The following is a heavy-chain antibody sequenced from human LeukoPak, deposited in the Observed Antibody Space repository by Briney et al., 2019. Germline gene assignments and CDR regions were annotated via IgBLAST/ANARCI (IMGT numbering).Heavy chain of an antibody. CDR3: ARRGDGYNFDY. J-gene: IGHJ4*02. Sequence: GESLQISCQGSGYSFTNYWIGWVRQMPGKGLEWMGIIYPGDSDTRYSPSFQGQVTISADKSISTAYLHWSSLKASDTAMYYCARRGDGYNFDYWGQGTLVTVSS. V-gene: IGHV5-51*01. CDR2: IYPGDSDT. D-gene: IGHD5-24*01. CDR1: GYSFTNYW.